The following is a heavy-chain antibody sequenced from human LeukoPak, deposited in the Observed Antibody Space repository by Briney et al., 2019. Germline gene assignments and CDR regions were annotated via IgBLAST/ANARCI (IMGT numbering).Heavy chain of an antibody. J-gene: IGHJ4*02. V-gene: IGHV3-9*01. D-gene: IGHD6-19*01. Sequence: QPGGSLRLSCAASGFTLDDYAMHWVRQAPGKGLEWVSGISWNSGSIGYADSVKGRFTISRDNAKNSLYLQMNSLRAEDTALYYCAKDWQRYSRGWYSYYFDYWGQGTLVTVSS. CDR2: ISWNSGSI. CDR1: GFTLDDYA. CDR3: AKDWQRYSRGWYSYYFDY.